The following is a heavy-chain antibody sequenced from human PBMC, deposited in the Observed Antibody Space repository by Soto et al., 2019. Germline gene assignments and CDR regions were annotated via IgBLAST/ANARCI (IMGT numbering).Heavy chain of an antibody. CDR1: GFTFSSYG. J-gene: IGHJ4*02. V-gene: IGHV3-30*18. D-gene: IGHD6-19*01. CDR3: AKSFTFGSGWYPFDY. Sequence: QVQLVESGGGVVQPGRSLRLSCAASGFTFSSYGMHWVRQAPGKGLEWVAVISYDGSNKYYSDSVKGRFTISRDNSKNTLYLQMNSLRAEDTAVYYCAKSFTFGSGWYPFDYWGQGTLVTVSS. CDR2: ISYDGSNK.